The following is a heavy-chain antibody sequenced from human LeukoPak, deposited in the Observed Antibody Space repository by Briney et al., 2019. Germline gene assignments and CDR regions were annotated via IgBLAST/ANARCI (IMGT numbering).Heavy chain of an antibody. CDR1: GFTFSLYW. V-gene: IGHV3-7*01. Sequence: GSLTLSCAASGFTFSLYWMNWIRQAPGKGLEWVASIKQDGSQKGYVDSVKGRFTISRDNARNALFLHMNSLRANDSAVYYCARDIPKWEPFDYWGQGTLVTVSS. CDR3: ARDIPKWEPFDY. D-gene: IGHD1-26*01. CDR2: IKQDGSQK. J-gene: IGHJ4*02.